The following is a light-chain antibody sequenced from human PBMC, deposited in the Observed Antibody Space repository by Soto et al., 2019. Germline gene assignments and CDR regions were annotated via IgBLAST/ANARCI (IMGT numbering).Light chain of an antibody. CDR1: TGGVTGSHY. CDR2: DTY. CDR3: LVVYSDAWV. V-gene: IGLV7-46*01. Sequence: QAVVTQEPSLTVSPGGTVTLTCGSGTGGVTGSHYPYWFQQKAGQAPRTLIYDTYNKQSWTPARFSGSLLGGKAALTLSGAQPEDEADYYCLVVYSDAWVFGGGTKVTVL. J-gene: IGLJ3*02.